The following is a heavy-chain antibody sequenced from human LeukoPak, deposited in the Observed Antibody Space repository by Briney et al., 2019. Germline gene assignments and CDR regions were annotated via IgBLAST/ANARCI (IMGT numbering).Heavy chain of an antibody. V-gene: IGHV1-24*01. D-gene: IGHD1-1*01. J-gene: IGHJ3*02. CDR1: GYTLTELS. CDR2: FDPEDGET. CDR3: ATDYATLRAFDI. Sequence: ASVKVSCKVSGYTLTELSMHWVRQAPGKGLEWMGGFDPEDGETIYAQKFQGRVTMTEDTSTDKAYMELSSLRSEDTAVYYCATDYATLRAFDIWGQGTMVTVSS.